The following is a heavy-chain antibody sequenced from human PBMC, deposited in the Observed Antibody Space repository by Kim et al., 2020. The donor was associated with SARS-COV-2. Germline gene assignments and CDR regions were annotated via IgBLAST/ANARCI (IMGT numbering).Heavy chain of an antibody. CDR3: ARTPVTAEAFDI. Sequence: SYNPPLKMRLAISVTTSKNQFSLQLDSVTAADTAVYYCARTPVTAEAFDIWGQGTMVTVSS. J-gene: IGHJ3*02. D-gene: IGHD2-2*01. V-gene: IGHV4-30-2*05.